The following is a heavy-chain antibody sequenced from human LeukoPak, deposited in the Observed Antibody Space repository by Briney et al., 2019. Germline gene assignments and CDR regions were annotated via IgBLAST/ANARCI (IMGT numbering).Heavy chain of an antibody. Sequence: KTSQTLSLTCAVSGGSISSGGYSWRWIRQPPGKGLEWIGYIYYSGSTYYNPSLKSRVTISVDTSKNQFSLKLSSVTAADTAVYYCARASPPDYYDSSGYSDWGQGTLVTVSS. V-gene: IGHV4-30-4*07. CDR2: IYYSGST. CDR3: ARASPPDYYDSSGYSD. J-gene: IGHJ4*02. CDR1: GGSISSGGYS. D-gene: IGHD3-22*01.